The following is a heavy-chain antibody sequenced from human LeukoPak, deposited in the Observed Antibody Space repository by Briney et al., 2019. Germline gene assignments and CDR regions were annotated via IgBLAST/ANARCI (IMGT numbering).Heavy chain of an antibody. D-gene: IGHD3-22*01. J-gene: IGHJ4*02. Sequence: ESSETLSLTCAVYGGSFSGYYWSWVRQAPGKGLEWVSAISGSGGSTYYADSVKGRFTISRDNSKNTLYLQMNSLRAEDTAVYYCATGGIVVVITSYWGQGTLVTVSS. CDR1: GGSFSGYY. CDR3: ATGGIVVVITSY. CDR2: ISGSGGST. V-gene: IGHV3-23*01.